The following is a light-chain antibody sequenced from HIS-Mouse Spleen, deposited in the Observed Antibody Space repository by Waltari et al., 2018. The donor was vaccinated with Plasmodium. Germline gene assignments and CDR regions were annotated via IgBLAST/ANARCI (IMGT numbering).Light chain of an antibody. Sequence: SYELTQPPSVSVSPGQTASITCSGATLGDKSAGWYQQKPGQSPVVVINQDSKGPSGIPERVSGANSGNTATLTISGTQAMDEADYYCQAWDSSTVVFGGGTKLTVL. V-gene: IGLV3-1*01. J-gene: IGLJ2*01. CDR1: TLGDKS. CDR2: QDS. CDR3: QAWDSSTVV.